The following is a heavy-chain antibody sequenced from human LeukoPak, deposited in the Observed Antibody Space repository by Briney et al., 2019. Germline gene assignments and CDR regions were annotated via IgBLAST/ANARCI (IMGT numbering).Heavy chain of an antibody. Sequence: SETLSLTCTVSGASVSTYFWSWIRQPAGKTMEWIGRVYVSGTTYYNPSLRSRVTLSIDTSKNQFSLKLSSVTAADTAVYYCARDYPSYSGLGYFDLWGRGTLVTVSS. D-gene: IGHD2-15*01. CDR1: GASVSTYF. J-gene: IGHJ2*01. CDR3: ARDYPSYSGLGYFDL. V-gene: IGHV4-4*07. CDR2: VYVSGTT.